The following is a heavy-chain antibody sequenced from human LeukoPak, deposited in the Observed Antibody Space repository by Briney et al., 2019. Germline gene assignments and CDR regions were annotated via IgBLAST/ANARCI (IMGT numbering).Heavy chain of an antibody. J-gene: IGHJ6*02. Sequence: GGSLRLSCAASGFTFSGYSMTWIRQAPGKGLEWVSSISSSSSYIYYADSVKGRFTISRDNAKNSLYLQMNSLRAEDTAVYYCARGVTAGYSSYDDYGMDVWGQGTTVTVSS. V-gene: IGHV3-21*01. CDR3: ARGVTAGYSSYDDYGMDV. CDR2: ISSSSSYI. D-gene: IGHD5-12*01. CDR1: GFTFSGYS.